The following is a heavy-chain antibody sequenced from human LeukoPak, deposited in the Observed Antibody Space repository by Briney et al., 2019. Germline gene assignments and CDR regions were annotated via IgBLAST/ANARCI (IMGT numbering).Heavy chain of an antibody. CDR1: GYTFSGYY. V-gene: IGHV1-2*02. Sequence: ASVKISCKASGYTFSGYYVHWVRQAPGQGLEWMGWINPNSGGTNYAQKLQGRVTMTTDTSTSTAYMELRSLRSDDTAVYYCARDLKMGYSSGRYSWGTGSSNDYWGQGTLVTVSS. D-gene: IGHD6-19*01. J-gene: IGHJ4*02. CDR2: INPNSGGT. CDR3: ARDLKMGYSSGRYSWGTGSSNDY.